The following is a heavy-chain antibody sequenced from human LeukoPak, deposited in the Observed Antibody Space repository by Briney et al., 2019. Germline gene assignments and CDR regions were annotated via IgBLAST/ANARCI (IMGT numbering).Heavy chain of an antibody. CDR1: GGSFSGYY. Sequence: SETLSLTCAVYGGSFSGYYWSWIRQPPGKGLEWIGEVFHVGTTNYNPSLKSRVTILLDKSRNQFSLELRSVTAADTAIYYCARWRAYTAFDFWGQGTLVTVSS. D-gene: IGHD5-12*01. V-gene: IGHV4-34*12. J-gene: IGHJ1*01. CDR2: VFHVGTT. CDR3: ARWRAYTAFDF.